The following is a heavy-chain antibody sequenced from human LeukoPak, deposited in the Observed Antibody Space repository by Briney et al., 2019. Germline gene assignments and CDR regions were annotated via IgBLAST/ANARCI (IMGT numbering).Heavy chain of an antibody. CDR3: ASRIAARPPFDY. CDR2: INHSGST. V-gene: IGHV4-34*01. J-gene: IGHJ4*02. CDR1: GGSFSGYY. D-gene: IGHD6-6*01. Sequence: KSSETLSLTCAVYGGSFSGYYWSWIRQPPGKGLEWIGEINHSGSTNYNPSLKSRVTISVDTSKNQFSLKLSSVTAADTAVYYCASRIAARPPFDYWGQGTLVTVPS.